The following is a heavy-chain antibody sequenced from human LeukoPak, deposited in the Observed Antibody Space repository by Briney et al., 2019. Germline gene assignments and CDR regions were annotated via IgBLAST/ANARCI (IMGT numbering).Heavy chain of an antibody. V-gene: IGHV3-30*18. J-gene: IGHJ5*02. Sequence: GGSLRLSCAVSGFTFSSFGMQWVRQAPSKGLEWVALISYDGSNKHYADSVKGRFTISRDNSKNTLYLQMNGLRPEDTAVYYCAKDGAGSWFGEATWGQGTLVTVSS. D-gene: IGHD6-13*01. CDR1: GFTFSSFG. CDR3: AKDGAGSWFGEAT. CDR2: ISYDGSNK.